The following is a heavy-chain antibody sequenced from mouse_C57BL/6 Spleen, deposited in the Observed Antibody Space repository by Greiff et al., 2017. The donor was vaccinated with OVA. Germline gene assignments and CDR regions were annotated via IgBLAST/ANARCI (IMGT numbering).Heavy chain of an antibody. D-gene: IGHD1-1*01. CDR1: GYSFTRYY. Sequence: QVQLQQSGPELVKPGASVKISCKASGYSFTRYYIHWVKQRPGQGLEWIGWIYPGSGNTKYNEKFKGKATLTADTSSSTAYMQLSSLTSEDSAVYYCASGSSYAMDYWGQGTSVTVSS. V-gene: IGHV1-66*01. J-gene: IGHJ4*01. CDR2: IYPGSGNT. CDR3: ASGSSYAMDY.